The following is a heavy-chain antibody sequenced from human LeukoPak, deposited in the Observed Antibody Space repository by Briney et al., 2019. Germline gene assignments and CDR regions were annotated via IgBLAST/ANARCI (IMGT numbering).Heavy chain of an antibody. CDR3: ARDVLVGATKGGDY. J-gene: IGHJ4*02. D-gene: IGHD1-26*01. Sequence: PSETLSLTCTVSGVSISSYYWIWIRQPPGKGLEWIGDIHYSGRANYNPSLKSRVTTSLDTSKNQISLKLSSVTAADTAVYYCARDVLVGATKGGDYWGQGTLVTVSS. CDR2: IHYSGRA. V-gene: IGHV4-59*01. CDR1: GVSISSYY.